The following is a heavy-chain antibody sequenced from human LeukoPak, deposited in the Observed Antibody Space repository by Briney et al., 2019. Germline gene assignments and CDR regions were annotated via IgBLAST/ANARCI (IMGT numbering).Heavy chain of an antibody. CDR2: IYPGDSDT. Sequence: GESLKISCKGSGYSFTGYWIGWVRQMPGKGLEWMWIIYPGDSDTRYSPSFQGQVTISADKSISTAYLQWSSLKASDTAMYYCARLAWEQQLVGVFDYWGQGTLVTVSS. D-gene: IGHD6-13*01. V-gene: IGHV5-51*01. CDR3: ARLAWEQQLVGVFDY. J-gene: IGHJ4*02. CDR1: GYSFTGYW.